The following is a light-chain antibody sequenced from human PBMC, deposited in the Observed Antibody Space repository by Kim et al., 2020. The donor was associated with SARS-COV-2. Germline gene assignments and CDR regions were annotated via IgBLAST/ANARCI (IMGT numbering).Light chain of an antibody. J-gene: IGKJ4*01. V-gene: IGKV3D-15*01. CDR1: QSIGTD. CDR2: HAF. Sequence: EIVMTHSPATLSLSPGERATLSCTDSQSIGTDLAWYQQKPGQAPRLLIYHAFTRATGIPARISGSGSGTEFTLTISSLQSEDFAVYYCQQYNDWPLTFRGGTKLEI. CDR3: QQYNDWPLT.